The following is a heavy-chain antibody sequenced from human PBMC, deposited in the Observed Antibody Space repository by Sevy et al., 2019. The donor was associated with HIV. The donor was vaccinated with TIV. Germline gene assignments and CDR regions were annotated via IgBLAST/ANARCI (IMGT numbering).Heavy chain of an antibody. CDR2: IKQDGSEK. J-gene: IGHJ4*02. V-gene: IGHV3-7*01. D-gene: IGHD4-17*01. Sequence: GGSLRLSCAGSGFTFSRYWMSWVRRAPGKGLEWVANIKQDGSEKYYVDSVKGRFTISRDNAKNSLYLQMNSLRAEETAVYYCARAPEYGDYVYYFDYWGQGTLVTVSS. CDR3: ARAPEYGDYVYYFDY. CDR1: GFTFSRYW.